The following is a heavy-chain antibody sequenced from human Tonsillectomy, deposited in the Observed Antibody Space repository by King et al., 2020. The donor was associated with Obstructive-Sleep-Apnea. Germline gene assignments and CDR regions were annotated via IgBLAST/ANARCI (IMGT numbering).Heavy chain of an antibody. CDR1: GASFSSYY. CDR2: FQDSGST. V-gene: IGHV4-59*01. CDR3: ARDSSYCSGGSCYSADFDY. Sequence: VQLQESGPGLVKPSETLSLTCTVSGASFSSYYWSWIRQPPGKGLEWIGNFQDSGSTNYSPSLKRRVTISVDTSNNQFSLKLSSVTAADTAVYYCARDSSYCSGGSCYSADFDYWGQGPLVTVSS. D-gene: IGHD2-15*01. J-gene: IGHJ4*02.